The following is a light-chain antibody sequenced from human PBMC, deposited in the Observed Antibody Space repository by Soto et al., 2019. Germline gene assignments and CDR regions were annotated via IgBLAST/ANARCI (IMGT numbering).Light chain of an antibody. CDR3: QQYGSLVT. Sequence: IVLTHSPGTLSLSPGERATLSCRASQSVSSSYLAWYQQKPGRAPRLLIDGASSRATGIPDRFSGSGSGTDFTLTISRLEPEDLAVYYCQQYGSLVTFGQGTKVDIK. J-gene: IGKJ1*01. CDR1: QSVSSSY. V-gene: IGKV3-20*01. CDR2: GAS.